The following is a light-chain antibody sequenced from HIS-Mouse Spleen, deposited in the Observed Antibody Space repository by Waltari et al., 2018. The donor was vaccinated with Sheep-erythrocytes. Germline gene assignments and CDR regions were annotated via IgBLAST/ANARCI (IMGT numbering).Light chain of an antibody. CDR3: NSRDSSGNHLV. CDR1: SSDVGGYNY. CDR2: EVT. J-gene: IGLJ3*02. Sequence: QSALTQPPSASGSPGQSVTISCTGTSSDVGGYNYVSWYQQHPGKAPKLMSYEVTKWPSVITERFSGSSSGNTASLTITGAQAEDEADYYFNSRDSSGNHLVFGGGTKLTVL. V-gene: IGLV2-8*01.